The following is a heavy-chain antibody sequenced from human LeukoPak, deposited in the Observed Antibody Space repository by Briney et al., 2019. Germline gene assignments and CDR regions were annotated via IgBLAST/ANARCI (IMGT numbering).Heavy chain of an antibody. CDR3: AKDRIAAAGTRRDYYYMDV. V-gene: IGHV3-30*02. Sequence: GGSLRLSCAAAGFTFSNFAMHWVRQAPGKGLEWVAFIRYDGSNKYYADSVKGRFTISRDNSKNTLYLQMNSLRAEDTAVYYCAKDRIAAAGTRRDYYYMDVWGKGTTVTISS. J-gene: IGHJ6*03. D-gene: IGHD6-13*01. CDR1: GFTFSNFA. CDR2: IRYDGSNK.